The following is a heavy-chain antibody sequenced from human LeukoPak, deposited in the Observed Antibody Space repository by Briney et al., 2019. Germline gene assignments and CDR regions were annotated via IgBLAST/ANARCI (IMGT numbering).Heavy chain of an antibody. J-gene: IGHJ4*02. Sequence: GSLRLSCAASGFTFSSYAMSWVRQAPGKGLEWVSAISGSGGSTYYADSVKGRFTISRDNSKNTLYLQMNSLRAEDTAVYYCAKGGRNDYYYDSSGYYYDYWGQGTLVTVSS. CDR2: ISGSGGST. CDR1: GFTFSSYA. CDR3: AKGGRNDYYYDSSGYYYDY. V-gene: IGHV3-23*01. D-gene: IGHD3-22*01.